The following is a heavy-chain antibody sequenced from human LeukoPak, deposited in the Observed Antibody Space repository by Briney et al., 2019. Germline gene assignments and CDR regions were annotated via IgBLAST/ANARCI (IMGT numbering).Heavy chain of an antibody. CDR1: GGSLSSGSYY. CDR3: ARVYHYDFWSGYPSDAFDI. D-gene: IGHD3-3*01. CDR2: IYTSGST. Sequence: PSETLSLTCTVSGGSLSSGSYYWRWPRQPAGRGLEWLGRIYTSGSTNYNPSLKSRVTISVDTYKNQFSLKLSSVSAADTAVYYCARVYHYDFWSGYPSDAFDIWGQGTMVTVSS. V-gene: IGHV4-61*02. J-gene: IGHJ3*02.